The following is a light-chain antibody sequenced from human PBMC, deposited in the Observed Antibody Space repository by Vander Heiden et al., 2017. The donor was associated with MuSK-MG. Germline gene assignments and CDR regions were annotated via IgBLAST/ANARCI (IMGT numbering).Light chain of an antibody. J-gene: IGKJ4*01. CDR2: GAS. CDR3: QQYGSSPPLT. CDR1: QSVNSIY. Sequence: VLTQSPGTRSLSPGERATLSCRASQSVNSIYLAWYQQKPGQAPRLLIYGASSRATGIPDRFSGSGSGTDFTLTISRLEPEDFAVYYCQQYGSSPPLTFGGGTKVEIK. V-gene: IGKV3-20*01.